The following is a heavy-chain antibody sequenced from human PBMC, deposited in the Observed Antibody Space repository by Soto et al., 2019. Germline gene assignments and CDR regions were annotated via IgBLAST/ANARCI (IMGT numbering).Heavy chain of an antibody. CDR3: TRDHINVLRFLEWSQPGEYYYYYMDV. D-gene: IGHD3-3*01. CDR2: ISSSSSTI. V-gene: IGHV3-48*01. J-gene: IGHJ6*03. Sequence: GGSLRLSCAASGFTFSSYSMNWVRQAPGKGLEWVSYISSSSSTIYYADSVKGRFTISRDNAKNSLYLQMNSLRAEDTAVYYCTRDHINVLRFLEWSQPGEYYYYYMDVWGKGTTVTVSS. CDR1: GFTFSSYS.